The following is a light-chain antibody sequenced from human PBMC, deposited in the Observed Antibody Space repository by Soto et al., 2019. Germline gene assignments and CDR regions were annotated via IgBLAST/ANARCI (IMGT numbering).Light chain of an antibody. Sequence: QSVLTQPASVSGSPERSITISCTGTSSDVGAYDYVSWYQQHPGKVPKLMIYEVSNRPSGVSNRFSGSKSGNTASLTISGLQAEDEADYYCSSYTSSSTRVFGTGTKVTVL. J-gene: IGLJ1*01. CDR2: EVS. CDR1: SSDVGAYDY. V-gene: IGLV2-14*01. CDR3: SSYTSSSTRV.